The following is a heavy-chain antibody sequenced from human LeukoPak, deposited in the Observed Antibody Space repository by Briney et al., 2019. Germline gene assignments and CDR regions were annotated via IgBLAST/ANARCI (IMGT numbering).Heavy chain of an antibody. J-gene: IGHJ4*02. D-gene: IGHD3-10*01. CDR1: GFTVSSSY. CDR2: IYSGGGT. Sequence: PGGSQRLSCAASGFTVSSSYMTWVRQAPGKGLEFVSLIYSGGGTGYADSVKGRFTISRDNSKNTLYLQMNSLRADDTAVYYCARGYCVSGNCWGQGTLVTVSS. CDR3: ARGYCVSGNC. V-gene: IGHV3-53*01.